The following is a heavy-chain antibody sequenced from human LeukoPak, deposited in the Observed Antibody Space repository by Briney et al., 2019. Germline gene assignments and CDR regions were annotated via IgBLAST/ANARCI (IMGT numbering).Heavy chain of an antibody. CDR3: ARAPTRWHNYFDP. CDR2: ISYDGSNK. J-gene: IGHJ5*02. V-gene: IGHV3-30*14. CDR1: GFTFSSYA. Sequence: PGGSLRLSCAASGFTFSSYAMHWVRQAPGKGLEWVAVISYDGSNKYYADSVKGRFTISREDAKNSLYLQMNNLRAEDTAVYYCARAPTRWHNYFDPWGQGTPVTVSS. D-gene: IGHD1-14*01.